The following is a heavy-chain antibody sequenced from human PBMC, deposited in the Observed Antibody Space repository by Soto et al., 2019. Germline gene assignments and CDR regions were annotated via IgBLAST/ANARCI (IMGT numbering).Heavy chain of an antibody. J-gene: IGHJ6*02. Sequence: QVELVESGGGVVQPGRSLRLSCAASGFTFSNNAMDWVRQAPGKGLEWVAVISYDGSNKDIAESVKGRFTISRDNSKNTLFLQMNSLRAEDKAVYYCARGTTTSAFSAMDVWGPGTTVTVSS. V-gene: IGHV3-30-3*01. CDR3: ARGTTTSAFSAMDV. CDR2: ISYDGSNK. D-gene: IGHD1-1*01. CDR1: GFTFSNNA.